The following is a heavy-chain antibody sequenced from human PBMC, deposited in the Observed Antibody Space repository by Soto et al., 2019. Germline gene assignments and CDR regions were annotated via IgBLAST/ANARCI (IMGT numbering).Heavy chain of an antibody. D-gene: IGHD1-26*01. V-gene: IGHV3-23*01. CDR2: ISGSGGST. Sequence: EVQLLESGGGLVQPGESLRLSCAASGFTFSSSAMSWVRQAPGKELEWVSTISGSGGSTFYADSVKGRFTISRDNSKNTLYLQMNSLRAEDTAVYHCAKDQKWDLPHYLVHWGQGTLVAVSS. CDR3: AKDQKWDLPHYLVH. J-gene: IGHJ4*02. CDR1: GFTFSSSA.